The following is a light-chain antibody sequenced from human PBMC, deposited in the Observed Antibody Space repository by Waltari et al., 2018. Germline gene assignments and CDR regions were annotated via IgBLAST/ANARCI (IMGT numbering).Light chain of an antibody. CDR1: SSDVGIYNL. J-gene: IGLJ3*02. Sequence: QSALTQPASVSGSPGQSITIPCTGTSSDVGIYNLVSWYQQHTGKAPKLMIYEDNKRPSGVSKRFSGSKSGNTASLTISGLQAEDEADYYCCSYAGSAIWVFGGGTKLTVL. CDR2: EDN. V-gene: IGLV2-23*01. CDR3: CSYAGSAIWV.